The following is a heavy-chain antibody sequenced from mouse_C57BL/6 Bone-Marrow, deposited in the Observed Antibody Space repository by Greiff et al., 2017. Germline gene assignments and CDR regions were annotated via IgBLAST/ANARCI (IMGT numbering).Heavy chain of an antibody. CDR2: INPNNGGT. CDR3: ASDGYFSWFAY. CDR1: GYTFTDYT. Sequence: VQLQQSGPELVKPGASVKIPCKASGYTFTDYTMDWVKQSPGKSLEWIGYINPNNGGTNYNQKFKGKATLTVDKSSSTAYMELRSLTSEDTAVYYCASDGYFSWFAYWGQGTLVTVSA. J-gene: IGHJ3*01. V-gene: IGHV1-18*01. D-gene: IGHD2-3*01.